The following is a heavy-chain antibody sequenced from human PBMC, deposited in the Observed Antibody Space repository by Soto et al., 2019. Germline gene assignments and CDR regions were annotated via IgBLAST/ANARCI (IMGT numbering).Heavy chain of an antibody. V-gene: IGHV1-8*01. CDR2: MNPNSGNT. CDR1: GYTFTSYD. J-gene: IGHJ5*02. D-gene: IGHD5-18*01. Sequence: ASVKVSCKASGYTFTSYDINWVRQATGQGLEWMGWMNPNSGNTGYAQKFQGRVTMTRNTSISTAYMELSSLRSEDTAVYYCARGPEPIGIQLWYWFDPWGQGTLVTVSS. CDR3: ARGPEPIGIQLWYWFDP.